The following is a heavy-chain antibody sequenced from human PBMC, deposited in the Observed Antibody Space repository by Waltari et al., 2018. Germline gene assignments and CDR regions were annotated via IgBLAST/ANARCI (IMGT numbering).Heavy chain of an antibody. CDR1: GVSITSSRHY. J-gene: IGHJ3*01. CDR3: ATYIGASLGTAAFDV. CDR2: MSYSGAT. D-gene: IGHD5-12*01. Sequence: QLQLQESGPGLVKPSATLSFTCSVSGVSITSSRHYWAWIRQPPGQGLEWIATMSYSGATYSSPSLKSRVTISRDTSKNQLSLKLGSVTAADTAIYYCATYIGASLGTAAFDVWGQGTMVTVSS. V-gene: IGHV4-39*01.